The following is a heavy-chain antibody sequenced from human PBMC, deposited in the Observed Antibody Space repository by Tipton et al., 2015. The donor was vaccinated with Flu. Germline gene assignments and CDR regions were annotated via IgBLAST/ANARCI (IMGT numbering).Heavy chain of an antibody. CDR2: IYRSGST. Sequence: TLSLTCTVSGGSINSSSYYWGWIRQPPGKGLEWIGNIYRSGSTFYNPSLKSRVTISVDTSKNQFSLKLSSVTAADTAVYYCARGHTAMVGSLYYYGMDVWGQGTTVTVSS. CDR3: ARGHTAMVGSLYYYGMDV. V-gene: IGHV4-39*07. J-gene: IGHJ6*02. D-gene: IGHD5-18*01. CDR1: GGSINSSSYY.